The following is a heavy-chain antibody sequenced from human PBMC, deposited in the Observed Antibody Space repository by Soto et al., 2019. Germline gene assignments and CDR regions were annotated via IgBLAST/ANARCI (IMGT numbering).Heavy chain of an antibody. CDR1: GGSISSSSYY. V-gene: IGHV4-39*01. Sequence: QLQLQESGPGLVKPSETLSLTCTVSGGSISSSSYYWGWIRQPPGKGLEWIGSIYCSGSTYYNPSLKSRVTISVDTSKNQSSLKLSSASAADPAVHYCASLPTGRRITLQNSAFDIWGQGTMVTVSS. J-gene: IGHJ3*02. D-gene: IGHD3-3*01. CDR2: IYCSGST. CDR3: ASLPTGRRITLQNSAFDI.